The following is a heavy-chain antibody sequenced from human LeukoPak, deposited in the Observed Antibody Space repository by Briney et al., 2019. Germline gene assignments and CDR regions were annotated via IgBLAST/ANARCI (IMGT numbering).Heavy chain of an antibody. D-gene: IGHD3-22*01. Sequence: EASVKVSCKPSGYTFISYYMHWVRQAPGQGREWMGIINPSGGSTSYAQKFQGRVTMTRDTSTSTVYMELSSLRSEDTAVYYCATANYYDSSGYHIDYWGQGTLVTVSS. CDR1: GYTFISYY. J-gene: IGHJ4*02. V-gene: IGHV1-46*03. CDR2: INPSGGST. CDR3: ATANYYDSSGYHIDY.